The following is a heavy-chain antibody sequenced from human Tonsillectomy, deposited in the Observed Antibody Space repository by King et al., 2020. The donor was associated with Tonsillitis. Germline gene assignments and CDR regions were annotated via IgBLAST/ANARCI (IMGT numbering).Heavy chain of an antibody. Sequence: VQLVESGGGLVQPGGSLRLSCAASGFTLRSYAMSWVRQAPGKGLDWGSTISGSGGSTYYADSGKGRFIISRDNSKNTLYLQMNSLRAEDTAIYYCARVPALALDFWGQGTMVTVSS. CDR3: ARVPALALDF. D-gene: IGHD2-2*01. CDR2: ISGSGGST. V-gene: IGHV3-23*04. J-gene: IGHJ3*01. CDR1: GFTLRSYA.